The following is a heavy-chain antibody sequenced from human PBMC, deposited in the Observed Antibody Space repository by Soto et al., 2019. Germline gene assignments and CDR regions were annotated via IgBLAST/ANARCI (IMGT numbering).Heavy chain of an antibody. J-gene: IGHJ4*02. CDR2: IDPRDSYT. CDR3: VRHGNGIPYYFDY. D-gene: IGHD1-1*01. Sequence: EVQLVQSGAEVKKPGESLRLSCKASGYRFISYWISWVRQVPGKGLEWVGRIDPRDSYTTYRPSFQGHVTISIDKYINAAYLQWSSLQASDTAIYYCVRHGNGIPYYFDYWGRGTLVPVSS. CDR1: GYRFISYW. V-gene: IGHV5-10-1*03.